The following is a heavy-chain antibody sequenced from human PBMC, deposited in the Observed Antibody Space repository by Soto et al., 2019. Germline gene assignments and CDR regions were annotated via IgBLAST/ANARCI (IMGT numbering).Heavy chain of an antibody. Sequence: ASVKVSCKASGYTFTSYGISWVRQAPGQGLEWMGWISAYNGNTNYAQKLQGRVTMTTDTSTSTAYMELRSLRSDDTAVYYCARGGSITGTSLYNCFDPWGQGTMVTVSS. CDR3: ARGGSITGTSLYNCFDP. D-gene: IGHD1-7*01. J-gene: IGHJ5*02. CDR2: ISAYNGNT. CDR1: GYTFTSYG. V-gene: IGHV1-18*04.